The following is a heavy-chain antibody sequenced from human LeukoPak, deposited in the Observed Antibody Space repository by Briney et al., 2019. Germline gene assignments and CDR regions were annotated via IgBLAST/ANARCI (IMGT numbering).Heavy chain of an antibody. J-gene: IGHJ4*02. CDR3: AKSRRDGYKYYFDY. V-gene: IGHV3-23*01. Sequence: GRSLRLSCAASGFTFSSYAMSWVRQAPGKGLEWVSAISGSGGSTYYADSVKGRFTISRDNSKNTLYLQMNSLRAEDTAVYYCAKSRRDGYKYYFDYWGQGTLVTVSS. CDR1: GFTFSSYA. D-gene: IGHD5-24*01. CDR2: ISGSGGST.